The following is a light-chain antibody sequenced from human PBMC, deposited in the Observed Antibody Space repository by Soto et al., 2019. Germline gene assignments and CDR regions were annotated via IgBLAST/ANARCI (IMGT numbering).Light chain of an antibody. V-gene: IGKV1-9*01. CDR2: AAS. CDR3: HQHKSYPPT. Sequence: IQLTQSPCSLSASVGARVTLSCRASQGISSYLAWYQQKPGNAPKLLIYAASTLHSGVPSRFSGSGSWTEFTRTISSLQPEDFATYYCHQHKSYPPTCGGGTKMEIK. J-gene: IGKJ4*02. CDR1: QGISSY.